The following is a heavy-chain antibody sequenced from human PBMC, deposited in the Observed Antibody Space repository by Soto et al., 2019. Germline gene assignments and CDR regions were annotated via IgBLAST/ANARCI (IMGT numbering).Heavy chain of an antibody. Sequence: GASLKVSCKSSGYTFTRYYIHWVRQAPGQGLEWMGLLNPTTGNTMYAQNFQGRVTLTRDTSTSTVYMELSSLTSEDTAVYYCARDTSGWTWVDVWGQGTTVTVSS. CDR3: ARDTSGWTWVDV. CDR1: GYTFTRYY. D-gene: IGHD6-19*01. J-gene: IGHJ6*02. V-gene: IGHV1-46*01. CDR2: LNPTTGNT.